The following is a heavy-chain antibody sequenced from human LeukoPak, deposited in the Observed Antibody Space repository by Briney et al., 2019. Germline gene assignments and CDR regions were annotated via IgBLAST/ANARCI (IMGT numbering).Heavy chain of an antibody. D-gene: IGHD3-22*01. CDR2: INPSGGST. Sequence: GASVKVSCKASGYTFTDYYMHWVRQAPGQGLEWMGIINPSGGSTSYAQKFQGRVTMTRDMSTSTVYMELSSLRSEDTDVYYCAREDDTSGYPDAFDIWGQGTMVTVSS. J-gene: IGHJ3*02. CDR3: AREDDTSGYPDAFDI. V-gene: IGHV1-46*01. CDR1: GYTFTDYY.